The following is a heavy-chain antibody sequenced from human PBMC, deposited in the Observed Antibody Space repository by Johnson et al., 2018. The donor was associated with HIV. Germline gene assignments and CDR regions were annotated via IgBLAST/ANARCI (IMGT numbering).Heavy chain of an antibody. Sequence: VQLVESGGGLVQPGGSLRLSCAASGFTVRSNYMSWVRQAPGKGLEWVSVMYSGGITYYADSAKGRFTISRDNSKNTLDLQMSSLRAEDTAVYYCARQSLRAFDIWGQGTMVTVSS. CDR1: GFTVRSNY. V-gene: IGHV3-66*02. J-gene: IGHJ3*02. CDR2: MYSGGIT. CDR3: ARQSLRAFDI.